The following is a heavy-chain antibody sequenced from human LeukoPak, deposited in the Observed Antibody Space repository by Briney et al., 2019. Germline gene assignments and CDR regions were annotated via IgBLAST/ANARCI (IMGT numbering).Heavy chain of an antibody. D-gene: IGHD2-21*01. CDR2: ISSSSNVI. Sequence: GGSLRLSCAASGFTFSSYSMNWVRQAPGKGLEWVSYISSSSNVIYYADSVKGRFTISRDNAKNSLYLQMNSLRDEDTAVYYRARGIPGYYGMDVWGQGTTITVSS. CDR1: GFTFSSYS. CDR3: ARGIPGYYGMDV. J-gene: IGHJ6*02. V-gene: IGHV3-48*02.